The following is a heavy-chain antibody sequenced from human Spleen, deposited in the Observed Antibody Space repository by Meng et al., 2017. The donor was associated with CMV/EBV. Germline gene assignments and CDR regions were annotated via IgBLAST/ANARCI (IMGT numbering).Heavy chain of an antibody. CDR3: ARLRGPTPSGNAFDI. D-gene: IGHD1-26*01. Sequence: SGFIFDDYGMGWVRQAPGKGLEWVSGIRWNGETTGYADSVKGRFTISRDNAKSFLYLQMNSLRAEDTALYFCARLRGPTPSGNAFDIWGQGTMVTVSS. J-gene: IGHJ3*02. CDR2: IRWNGETT. V-gene: IGHV3-20*03. CDR1: GFIFDDYG.